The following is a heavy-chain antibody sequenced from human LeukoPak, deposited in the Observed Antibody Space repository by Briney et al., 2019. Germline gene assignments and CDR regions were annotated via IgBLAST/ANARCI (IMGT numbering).Heavy chain of an antibody. Sequence: GGSLRLSCTASEFTLGSHDMHWVRQIPGQGLEWVAAVSSGFHAFFADSAQGRFTVSREDARNSLYLQMNSLRAGDTAVYYCVREARGYHYTYFDYWGQGTLVTVSS. CDR3: VREARGYHYTYFDY. CDR1: EFTLGSHD. CDR2: VSSGFHA. J-gene: IGHJ4*02. D-gene: IGHD5-18*01. V-gene: IGHV3-13*01.